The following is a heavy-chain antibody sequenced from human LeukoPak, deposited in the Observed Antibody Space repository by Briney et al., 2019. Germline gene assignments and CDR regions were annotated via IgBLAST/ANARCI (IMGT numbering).Heavy chain of an antibody. D-gene: IGHD3-10*01. Sequence: PGGSLRLSCAASGFTFSSYGMHWVRQAPGKGLEWAAVIWYDGSNKYYADSVKGRFTISRDNSKNTLYLQMNSLRAEDTAVYYCARDHLWFGELLTYYFDYWGQGTLVTVSS. CDR1: GFTFSSYG. CDR2: IWYDGSNK. V-gene: IGHV3-33*01. CDR3: ARDHLWFGELLTYYFDY. J-gene: IGHJ4*02.